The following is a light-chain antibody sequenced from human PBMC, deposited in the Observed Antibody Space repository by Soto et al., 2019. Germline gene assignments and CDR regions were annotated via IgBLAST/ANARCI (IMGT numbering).Light chain of an antibody. CDR3: QQYNNWPLYT. CDR1: QSVSSN. Sequence: EIVMTQSPATLSVSPGERATLSCRASQSVSSNFAWYQQKPGQAPRLLIYGASTRATGIPARFSGSGSGTECTLTNSSLQSEDFAVDDRQQYNNWPLYTFGQGTKLEIK. CDR2: GAS. J-gene: IGKJ2*01. V-gene: IGKV3-15*01.